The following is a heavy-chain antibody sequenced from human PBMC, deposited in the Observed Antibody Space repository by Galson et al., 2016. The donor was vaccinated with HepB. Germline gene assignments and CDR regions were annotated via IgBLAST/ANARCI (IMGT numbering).Heavy chain of an antibody. J-gene: IGHJ4*02. D-gene: IGHD6-6*01. CDR2: VSYSGNT. V-gene: IGHV4-59*01. CDR3: ARARVVALSPVDY. CDR1: GGSMRSSY. Sequence: SETLSLTCTVSGGSMRSSYWNWIRQAPEKGPEWIGYVSYSGNTNYNPSLMSRVTISVDMSKNQFSLKMSSVTAADTAVYYCARARVVALSPVDYWGQGTLVTVSS.